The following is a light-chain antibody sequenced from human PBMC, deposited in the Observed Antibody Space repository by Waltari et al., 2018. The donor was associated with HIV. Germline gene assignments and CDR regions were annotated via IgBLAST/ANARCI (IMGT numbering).Light chain of an antibody. J-gene: IGLJ1*01. Sequence: QSVLTQPPSASGTPGQRVTISCSGSSATIGSSTVRWYQQLPGTAPKLLIYSNNQRPSGVPDRFSGSKSGTSAALAISGLQSEDEADYYCATWDDSLNGYVLGAGTRVTVL. V-gene: IGLV1-44*01. CDR1: SATIGSST. CDR3: ATWDDSLNGYV. CDR2: SNN.